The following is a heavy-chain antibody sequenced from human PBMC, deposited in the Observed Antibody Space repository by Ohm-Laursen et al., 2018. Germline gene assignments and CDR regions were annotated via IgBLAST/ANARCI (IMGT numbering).Heavy chain of an antibody. Sequence: GASVKVSCKAFGYTFSTHGIYWVRRAPGQGLEWMGWVSAYNGDTSYPQKLQGRVTMTTDTSTNTAYMDLKNLRSDDTAVYYCARGGQIRPNWFDVWGQGTLVTVSS. V-gene: IGHV1-18*01. CDR3: ARGGQIRPNWFDV. CDR1: GYTFSTHG. CDR2: VSAYNGDT. J-gene: IGHJ5*02.